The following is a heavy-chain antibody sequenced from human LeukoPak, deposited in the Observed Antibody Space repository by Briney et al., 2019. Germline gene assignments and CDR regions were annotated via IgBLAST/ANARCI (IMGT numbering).Heavy chain of an antibody. V-gene: IGHV4-61*02. CDR1: GGSISSGS. D-gene: IGHD3-3*01. CDR3: ARVGPQRSIFGVIMPEYYFDY. J-gene: IGHJ4*02. CDR2: IYTSGST. Sequence: SQTLSLTCTVSGGSISSGSWSWIRQPAGKGLEWIGRIYTSGSTNYNPSLKSRVTISVDTSKNQFSLKLSSVTAADTAVYYCARVGPQRSIFGVIMPEYYFDYWGQGTLVTVSS.